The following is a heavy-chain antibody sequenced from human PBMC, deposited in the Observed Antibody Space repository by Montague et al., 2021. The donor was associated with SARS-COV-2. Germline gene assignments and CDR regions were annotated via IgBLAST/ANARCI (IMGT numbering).Heavy chain of an antibody. J-gene: IGHJ5*02. CDR1: GFTFSSYS. CDR2: ISSSNSTI. Sequence: SLRLSCAASGFTFSSYSMNWVRQAPGKGLEWVSYISSSNSTIYYADSVKGRFTISRDNAKNSLYLQMNSLRDEDTAVYYCARVISNYDILTGTPWGQGTLVTVSS. CDR3: ARVISNYDILTGTP. V-gene: IGHV3-48*02. D-gene: IGHD3-9*01.